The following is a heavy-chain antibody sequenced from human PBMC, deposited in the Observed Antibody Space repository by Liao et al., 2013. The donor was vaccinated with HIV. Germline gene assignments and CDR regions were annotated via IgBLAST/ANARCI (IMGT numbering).Heavy chain of an antibody. V-gene: IGHV4-39*07. CDR1: GDSVNSTSSY. J-gene: IGHJ3*02. CDR3: AREGTWIQPQGAFDI. Sequence: QLQLQESGPGLVKPSETLSLTCTVSGDSVNSTSSYWGCIRQSPGKGLEWIGSMSYSGSTYYNPSLKSGVTISIDTSKNQFSLKLSSLTAADTAVYYCAREGTWIQPQGAFDIWGQGTMVTVSS. D-gene: IGHD5-18*01. CDR2: MSYSGST.